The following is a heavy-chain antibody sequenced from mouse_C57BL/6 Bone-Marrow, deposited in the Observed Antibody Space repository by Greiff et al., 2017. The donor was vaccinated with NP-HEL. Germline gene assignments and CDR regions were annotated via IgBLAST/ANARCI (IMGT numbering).Heavy chain of an antibody. J-gene: IGHJ4*01. CDR1: GFSLTSYG. CDR2: IWSGGST. D-gene: IGHD1-1*01. V-gene: IGHV2-4*01. CDR3: AKGFPYYYGSPYYAMDY. Sequence: QVQLQQSGPGLVQPSQSLSITCTVSGFSLTSYGVHWVRQPPGKGLEWLGVIWSGGSTDYNAAFISRLSISKDNSKSQVFFKMNSLQADDTAIYYGAKGFPYYYGSPYYAMDYWGQGTSVTVSS.